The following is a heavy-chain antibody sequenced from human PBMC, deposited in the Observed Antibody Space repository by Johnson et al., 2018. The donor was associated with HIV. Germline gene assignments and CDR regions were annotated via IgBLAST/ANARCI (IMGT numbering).Heavy chain of an antibody. J-gene: IGHJ3*02. CDR1: GFTFTSYA. CDR2: ISYDGSNK. V-gene: IGHV3-30*04. D-gene: IGHD4-17*01. CDR3: ARAMYADDYGDYLFLAPRLDAFDI. Sequence: VQLVESGGGVVQPGRSLRLSCAASGFTFTSYAMHWVRQAPGKGLEWVAVISYDGSNKYYADYVKGRFSISRDNSKNTLFLDMNSLRAEDTAVYYCARAMYADDYGDYLFLAPRLDAFDIWGPGTIVTVSS.